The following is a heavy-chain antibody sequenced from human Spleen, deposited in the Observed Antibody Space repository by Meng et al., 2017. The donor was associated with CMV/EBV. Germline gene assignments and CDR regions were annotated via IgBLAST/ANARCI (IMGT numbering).Heavy chain of an antibody. J-gene: IGHJ4*02. V-gene: IGHV3-66*02. D-gene: IGHD3-3*01. CDR1: EFTVSGKY. Sequence: GGSLRLSCIGTEFTVSGKYMSWVRQAPGKGLEWVSAIYSGDGTYYADSVKGRFTISRDNSRNTLYLQMNRLRAEDTAVYYCASGDITIFGEGPHFDYWGQGTLVTVS. CDR2: IYSGDGT. CDR3: ASGDITIFGEGPHFDY.